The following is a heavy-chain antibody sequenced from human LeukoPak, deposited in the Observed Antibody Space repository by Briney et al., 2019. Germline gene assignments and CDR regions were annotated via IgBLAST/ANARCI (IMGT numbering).Heavy chain of an antibody. V-gene: IGHV3-23*01. CDR1: GFTFSSYA. CDR2: ISGSGSST. D-gene: IGHD3-10*01. Sequence: PSGSLRLSCAASGFTFSSYAMSWVRQGQGKGLEWVSAISGSGSSTYYADSVKGRFTISTDNSKNTLYLQMNSLRAEDTAVYYCAKSQLLWFGEDFDYWGQGTLVTVSS. J-gene: IGHJ4*02. CDR3: AKSQLLWFGEDFDY.